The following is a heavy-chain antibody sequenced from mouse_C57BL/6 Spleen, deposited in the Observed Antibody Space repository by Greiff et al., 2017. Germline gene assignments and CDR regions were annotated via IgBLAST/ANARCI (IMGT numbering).Heavy chain of an antibody. CDR3: AEVDYFDRTGGMEY. D-gene: IGHD1-1*01. CDR2: IDPNSGGT. J-gene: IGHJ4*01. Sequence: VQLQQPGAELVKPGASVKLSCKASGYTFTSYWMNWVKQSPGRGLEWIGRIDPNSGGTKYNEKFKSKATLTVDKPSSTLYLQLRSLTSEGYSVFYGAEVDYFDRTGGMEYWGQGTSVTVSS. V-gene: IGHV1-72*01. CDR1: GYTFTSYW.